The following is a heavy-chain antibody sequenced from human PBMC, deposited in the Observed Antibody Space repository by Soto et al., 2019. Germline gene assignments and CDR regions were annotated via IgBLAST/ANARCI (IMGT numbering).Heavy chain of an antibody. CDR1: GFTFSSYG. CDR3: ARDLNLHIDYYGMDV. D-gene: IGHD4-4*01. J-gene: IGHJ6*02. V-gene: IGHV3-33*01. Sequence: QVQLVESGGGVVQPGRSLSLSCAASGFTFSSYGMHWVRQAPGKGLEWVAVIWYDGSNKYYADSVKGRFTISRDNSKNTLYLTMNSLRAEDTAVYYCARDLNLHIDYYGMDVWGQGTTVTVSS. CDR2: IWYDGSNK.